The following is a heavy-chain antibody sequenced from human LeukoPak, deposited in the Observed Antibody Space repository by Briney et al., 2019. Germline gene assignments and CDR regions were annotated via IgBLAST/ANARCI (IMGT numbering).Heavy chain of an antibody. J-gene: IGHJ4*02. CDR3: AGVVPAGPFDY. D-gene: IGHD2-2*01. CDR1: GFTFSSYG. CDR2: ISHDGSNK. V-gene: IGHV3-30*03. Sequence: GGSLRLSCAASGFTFSSYGMHWVRQAPGKGLEWVAVISHDGSNKYYADSVKGRFTISRDNSKNTLYLQMNSLRAEDTAVYYCAGVVPAGPFDYWGQGTLVTVSS.